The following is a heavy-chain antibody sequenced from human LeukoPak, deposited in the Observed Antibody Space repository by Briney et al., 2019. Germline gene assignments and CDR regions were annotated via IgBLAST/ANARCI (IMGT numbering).Heavy chain of an antibody. Sequence: GGSLRLSFAASDFSFSAYAMNWVRQAPGKGLEWVSAISSSGYNTYYADSVKGRFTIFRDNSEDTLYLQMNSLSAEDTALYSCAKDRSGGTTTTVMVAWGQGTLVTVS. V-gene: IGHV3-23*01. CDR1: DFSFSAYA. J-gene: IGHJ5*02. CDR3: AKDRSGGTTTTVMVA. CDR2: ISSSGYNT. D-gene: IGHD4-17*01.